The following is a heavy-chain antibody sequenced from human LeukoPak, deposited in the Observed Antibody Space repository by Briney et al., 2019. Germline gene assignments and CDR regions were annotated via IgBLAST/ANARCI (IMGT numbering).Heavy chain of an antibody. CDR3: AREGVSTVTSILVVISFDY. D-gene: IGHD3-22*01. CDR1: GFTFNSYS. Sequence: PGGSLRLSCAVSGFTFNSYSMNWVRQAPGKGLEWVSYISNSGSTMYYADSVKGRFTISRDNAKNSLYLQMNSLRPEDTAIYHCAREGVSTVTSILVVISFDYWGQGALVTVSS. V-gene: IGHV3-48*04. J-gene: IGHJ4*02. CDR2: ISNSGSTM.